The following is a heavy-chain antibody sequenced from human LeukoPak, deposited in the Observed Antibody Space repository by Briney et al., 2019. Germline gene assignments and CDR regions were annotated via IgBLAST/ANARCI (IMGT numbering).Heavy chain of an antibody. D-gene: IGHD3-22*01. V-gene: IGHV3-21*01. J-gene: IGHJ4*02. CDR1: GFTFSSYS. CDR3: ARILNYYDSSGYYAEGDY. CDR2: ISSSSSYI. Sequence: GGSLRLSCAASGFTFSSYSMNWVRQAPGKGLEWVSSISSSSSYIYYADSVKGRFTISRDNAKNSLYLQMNSLRAEDTAVYYCARILNYYDSSGYYAEGDYWGQGTLVTVSS.